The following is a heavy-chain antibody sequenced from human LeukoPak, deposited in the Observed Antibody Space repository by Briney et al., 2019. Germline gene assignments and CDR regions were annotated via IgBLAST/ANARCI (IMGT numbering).Heavy chain of an antibody. CDR3: ARGRITMIGGVFDY. V-gene: IGHV4-39*07. Sequence: PSETLSLTCTVSGGSISSSSYYWGWIRQPPGKGLEWIGRIYHSGSTYYNPSLKSRVTISVDTSKNQFSLKLSSVTAADTAVYYCARGRITMIGGVFDYWGQGTLVTVSP. J-gene: IGHJ4*02. D-gene: IGHD3-22*01. CDR2: IYHSGST. CDR1: GGSISSSSYY.